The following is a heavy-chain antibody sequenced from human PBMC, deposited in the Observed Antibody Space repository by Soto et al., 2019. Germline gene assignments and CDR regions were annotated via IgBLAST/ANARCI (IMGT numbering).Heavy chain of an antibody. D-gene: IGHD3-10*01. J-gene: IGHJ4*01. V-gene: IGHV3-74*01. CDR2: INGDGTST. Sequence: GGSLRLSCAASGFTFSIHWMHWVRQAPGKGLVWVSRINGDGTSTGYAGSMKGRFTISRDNAKNTLYLQMNSLRAEDTALYYSARVPPSAVGVITQVDYWGHGTLVPVSS. CDR1: GFTFSIHW. CDR3: ARVPPSAVGVITQVDY.